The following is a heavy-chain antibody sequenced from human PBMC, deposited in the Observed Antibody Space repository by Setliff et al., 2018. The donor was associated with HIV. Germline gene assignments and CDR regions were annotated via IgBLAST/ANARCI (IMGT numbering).Heavy chain of an antibody. D-gene: IGHD1-1*01. CDR2: IRSKGYGSAT. CDR3: TRHSTDPWSLLDY. Sequence: GGSLRLSCAASGFTFSGSAMHWVRQASGKGLEWVGRIRSKGYGSATAYAASVKGRFTISRDDSKNTAYLQMDSLKTEDTAVYYCTRHSTDPWSLLDYWGQGALVTVSS. V-gene: IGHV3-73*01. J-gene: IGHJ4*02. CDR1: GFTFSGSA.